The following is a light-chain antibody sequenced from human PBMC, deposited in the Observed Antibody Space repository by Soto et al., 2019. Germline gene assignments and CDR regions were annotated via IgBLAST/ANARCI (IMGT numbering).Light chain of an antibody. CDR2: VTSDGSH. Sequence: QSVLTQLPSASASLGASVKLTCTLSSGHSRYNIEWHQQQPEKGPRYLMKVTSDGSHTKWDGIPDRFSGTGSGAERYLTVSSLRSEDEADYYCQTWGTGLVVFGGGTKHTVL. CDR3: QTWGTGLVV. J-gene: IGLJ2*01. V-gene: IGLV4-69*01. CDR1: SGHSRYN.